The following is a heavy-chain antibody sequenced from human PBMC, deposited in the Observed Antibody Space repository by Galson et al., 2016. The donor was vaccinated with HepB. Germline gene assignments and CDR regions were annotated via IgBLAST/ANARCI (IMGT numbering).Heavy chain of an antibody. D-gene: IGHD7-27*01. CDR1: GGSISGYY. Sequence: SETLSLTCTVSGGSISGYYWSWIRQPPGKGLEWIAYMYYIGSTTHNPSLKSRVTMSVATSKNQFSLSLSSVTAADTAFYYCARVNWGISTPPYYFDSWGQGTLDSVSS. CDR3: ARVNWGISTPPYYFDS. CDR2: MYYIGST. V-gene: IGHV4-59*12. J-gene: IGHJ4*02.